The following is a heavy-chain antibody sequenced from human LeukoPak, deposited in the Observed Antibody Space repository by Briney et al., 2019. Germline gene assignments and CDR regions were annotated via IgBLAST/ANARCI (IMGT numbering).Heavy chain of an antibody. CDR1: GFTFSSYW. V-gene: IGHV3-7*01. Sequence: GGSLRLSCAASGFTFSSYWMSWVRQAPGKGLEWVANIKQDGSEKYYVDSVKGRFTISRDNAKNSLYPQMNSLRAEDTAVYYCARCKNYYDSSGYLYYFDYWGQGTLVTVSS. J-gene: IGHJ4*02. CDR2: IKQDGSEK. CDR3: ARCKNYYDSSGYLYYFDY. D-gene: IGHD3-22*01.